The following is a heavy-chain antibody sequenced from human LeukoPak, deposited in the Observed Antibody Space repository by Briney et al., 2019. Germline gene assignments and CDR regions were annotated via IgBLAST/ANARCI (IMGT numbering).Heavy chain of an antibody. D-gene: IGHD3-9*01. CDR2: INCNSGDT. J-gene: IGHJ3*02. Sequence: ASVKVSCKASGYTFIGYYIHWLRQVPGQGPEWMGWINCNSGDTRYERRFQDRVTMTRDKSIKTTYMDLSGLRSDDTAVYYCARVGYFDSIDAFDIWGQGTMVTVFS. V-gene: IGHV1-2*02. CDR1: GYTFIGYY. CDR3: ARVGYFDSIDAFDI.